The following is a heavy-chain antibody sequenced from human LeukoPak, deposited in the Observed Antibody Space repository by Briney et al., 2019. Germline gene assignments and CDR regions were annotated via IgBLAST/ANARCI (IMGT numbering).Heavy chain of an antibody. CDR3: VRDFRSADY. V-gene: IGHV3-74*01. CDR2: ICPDGTVT. J-gene: IGHJ4*02. CDR1: GFTFSTYC. Sequence: GGSLRLSCAASGFTFSTYCMHWVRQAPGKGPMWVSRICPDGTVTNYADSVKARFIISRDNARNTVYLQTNSLRVEDTAVYYCVRDFRSADYWGQGTLVTVSS.